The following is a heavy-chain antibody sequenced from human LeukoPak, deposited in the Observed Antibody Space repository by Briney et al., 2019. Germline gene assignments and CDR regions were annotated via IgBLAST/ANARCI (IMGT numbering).Heavy chain of an antibody. D-gene: IGHD6-19*01. V-gene: IGHV3-33*01. CDR3: ATEGVAVAGFDY. CDR1: GFSFSNYG. CDR2: IWYDGSNK. Sequence: GGSLRLSCAASGFSFSNYGMHWVRQAPGKRLEWVAIIWYDGSNKFYAASAKGRFTNSRDNSKNTLYLQMNSLRVEDTAVYYCATEGVAVAGFDYWGQGTLVTVSS. J-gene: IGHJ4*02.